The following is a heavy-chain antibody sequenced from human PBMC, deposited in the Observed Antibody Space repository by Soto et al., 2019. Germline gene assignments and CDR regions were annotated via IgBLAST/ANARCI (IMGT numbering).Heavy chain of an antibody. CDR3: ARPDFGDYWYFDL. CDR2: IIPALGTT. CDR1: GGPFSSHN. D-gene: IGHD4-17*01. J-gene: IGHJ2*01. Sequence: QEQLVQSGAEVKKPGSSVKVSCKAFGGPFSSHNFSWVRQAPGQGLEWMGRIIPALGTTTYAQKFQGRVTITADESVTTVYMELNSLRTEDTAVYYCARPDFGDYWYFDLWGRGTLVTVSS. V-gene: IGHV1-69*08.